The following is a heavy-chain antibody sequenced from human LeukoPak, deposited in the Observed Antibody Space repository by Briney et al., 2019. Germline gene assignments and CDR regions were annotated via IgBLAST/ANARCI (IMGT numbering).Heavy chain of an antibody. CDR3: ARRGTSSSWAHFDY. CDR2: ISGSGRDT. Sequence: GGSLRLSCAASTFSLSRCAVSWVRQAPGKGLEWVSAISGSGRDTYYADSVKGRFTISRDNAKNSLYLQMNSLGAEDTAVYYCARRGTSSSWAHFDYWGQGTLVTVSS. J-gene: IGHJ4*02. D-gene: IGHD6-13*01. CDR1: TFSLSRCA. V-gene: IGHV3-21*04.